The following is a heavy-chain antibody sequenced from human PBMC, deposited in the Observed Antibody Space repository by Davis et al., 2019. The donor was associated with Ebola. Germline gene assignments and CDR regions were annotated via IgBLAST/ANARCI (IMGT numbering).Heavy chain of an antibody. CDR3: ARAGKGSSSWQHYYYGMDV. CDR2: IYYSGST. V-gene: IGHV4-59*01. J-gene: IGHJ6*02. D-gene: IGHD6-13*01. Sequence: MPSETLSLTCTVSGGSISSYYWSWIRQPPGKGLEWIGYIYYSGSTNYNPSLKSRVTISVDTSKNQFSLKLSSVTAADTAVYYCARAGKGSSSWQHYYYGMDVWGQGTTVTVSS. CDR1: GGSISSYY.